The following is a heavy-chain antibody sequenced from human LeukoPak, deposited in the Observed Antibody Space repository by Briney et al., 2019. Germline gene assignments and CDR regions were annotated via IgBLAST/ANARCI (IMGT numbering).Heavy chain of an antibody. CDR3: TRALSGWTGYSDF. J-gene: IGHJ4*02. CDR2: IRSEEYGGTP. CDR1: GFTFGDYA. V-gene: IGHV3-49*04. D-gene: IGHD6-19*01. Sequence: PGRSLRLSCRGSGFTFGDYAVTWVRQAPGKGLQWLGFIRSEEYGGTPDYATSVKGRFTISRENSESIAYLQMNSLRTEDTAVYYCTRALSGWTGYSDFWGQGTLVTVSS.